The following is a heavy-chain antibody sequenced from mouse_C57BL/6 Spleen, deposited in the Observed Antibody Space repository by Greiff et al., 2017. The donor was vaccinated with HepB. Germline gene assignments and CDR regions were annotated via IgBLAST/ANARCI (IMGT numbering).Heavy chain of an antibody. J-gene: IGHJ2*01. V-gene: IGHV1-19*01. CDR1: GYTFTDYY. Sequence: VQLQQSGPVLVKPGASVKMSCKASGYTFTDYYMNWVKQSHGKSLEWIGVINPYNGGTSYNQKFKGKATLTVDKSSSTAYMELNSLTSEDSAVYYCARGKYGNYGVYWGQGTTLTVSS. CDR3: ARGKYGNYGVY. D-gene: IGHD2-1*01. CDR2: INPYNGGT.